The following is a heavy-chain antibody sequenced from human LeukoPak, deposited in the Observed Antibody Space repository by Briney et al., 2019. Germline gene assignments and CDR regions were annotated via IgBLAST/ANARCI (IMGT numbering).Heavy chain of an antibody. CDR3: ARAEVTVPRPYCGGDCYQPHYFQH. CDR1: GYTFTSYG. D-gene: IGHD2-21*02. J-gene: IGHJ1*01. Sequence: ASVKVSCKASGYTFTSYGISWVRQAPGQGLEWMGWISAYNGNRNYAQKLQGRVTMTTDTSTSTAYMELRSLRSDDTAVYYCARAEVTVPRPYCGGDCYQPHYFQHWGQGTLVTVSS. V-gene: IGHV1-18*01. CDR2: ISAYNGNR.